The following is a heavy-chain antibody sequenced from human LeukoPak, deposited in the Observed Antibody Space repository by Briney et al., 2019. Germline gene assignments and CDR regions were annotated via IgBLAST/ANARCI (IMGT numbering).Heavy chain of an antibody. CDR2: IYYSGST. Sequence: SETLSLTCTVSGGSISSSSYYWGWIRQPPGKGLEWIGSIYYSGSTYYNPSLKSRVTISVDTSKNQFSLKLSSVTAADTAVYYCARVTHYYDSSGYYFDYWGQGTLVTVSS. J-gene: IGHJ4*02. V-gene: IGHV4-39*01. CDR3: ARVTHYYDSSGYYFDY. CDR1: GGSISSSSYY. D-gene: IGHD3-22*01.